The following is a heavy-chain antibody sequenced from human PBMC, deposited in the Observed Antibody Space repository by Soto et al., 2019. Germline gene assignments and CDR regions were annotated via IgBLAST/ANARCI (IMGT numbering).Heavy chain of an antibody. CDR1: GFTFSRNA. CDR2: ISGSGGST. D-gene: IGHD2-15*01. V-gene: IGHV3-23*01. CDR3: AKGSVNWCSGGRCYSVQY. Sequence: EVQLLESGGGLVQPGGSLRLSCAASGFTFSRNAMSCVRQAPGKGLEWVSAISGSGGSTYYADSVKGRFTISRDNSKNTLYLQMNSLRAEDTAVYYCAKGSVNWCSGGRCYSVQYWGQGTLVTVSS. J-gene: IGHJ4*02.